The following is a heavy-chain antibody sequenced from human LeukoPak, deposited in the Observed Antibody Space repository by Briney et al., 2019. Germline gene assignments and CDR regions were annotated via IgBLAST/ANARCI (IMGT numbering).Heavy chain of an antibody. D-gene: IGHD1-26*01. CDR2: IIPIFGTA. CDR1: GYTFTSYD. Sequence: SVKVSCKASGYTFTSYDINWVRQATGQGLEWMGGIIPIFGTANYAQKFQGRVTITTDESTSTAYMELSSLRSEDTAVYYCARDMRELLRNYYYYYMDVWGKGTTVTVSS. CDR3: ARDMRELLRNYYYYYMDV. V-gene: IGHV1-69*05. J-gene: IGHJ6*03.